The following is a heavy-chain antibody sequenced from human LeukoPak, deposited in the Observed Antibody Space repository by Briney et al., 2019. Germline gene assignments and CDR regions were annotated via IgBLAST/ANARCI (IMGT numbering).Heavy chain of an antibody. V-gene: IGHV4-31*03. J-gene: IGHJ3*02. CDR1: GGSISSGGYY. CDR2: IYYSGST. Sequence: SQTLSLTCTVSGGSISSGGYYWSWIRQHPGRGLGWIGYIYYSGSTYYNPSLKCRVTISVDTSKNHSSLKLSSVTAADTAVYYCAREITPWPTPRTAPPDDAFGIWGQGTMVTVSS. CDR3: AREITPWPTPRTAPPDDAFGI. D-gene: IGHD1-14*01.